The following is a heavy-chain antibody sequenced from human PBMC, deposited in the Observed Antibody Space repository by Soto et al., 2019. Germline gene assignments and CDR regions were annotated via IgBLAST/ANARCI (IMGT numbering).Heavy chain of an antibody. CDR2: ISGSGAIT. CDR1: GFTFKNYD. D-gene: IGHD3-3*01. CDR3: PKDRQFRGYYESAGLYNT. Sequence: EVQLLESGGGLVQPGGSLRLSCVASGFTFKNYDMRWVRQAPGKGLEWVSGISGSGAITYYADSVRGRFTISRDNSKHPLYLHLNGLGAEDTAKYYGPKDRQFRGYYESAGLYNTWAQGPLAPVPS. J-gene: IGHJ5*02. V-gene: IGHV3-23*01.